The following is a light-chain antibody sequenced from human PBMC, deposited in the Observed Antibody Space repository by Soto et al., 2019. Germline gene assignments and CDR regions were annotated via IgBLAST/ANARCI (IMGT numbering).Light chain of an antibody. V-gene: IGKV1-39*01. CDR1: QSIAYY. CDR3: QQSSNSPMYT. CDR2: AAS. J-gene: IGKJ2*01. Sequence: DIQMTQSPSSLSASVGDRVTITCRARQSIAYYVTWFQQKPGKAPQLLIYAASSLQSGVPARFSGSGSGTEFTLTISSLQPEDFATYYCQQSSNSPMYTFGQGT.